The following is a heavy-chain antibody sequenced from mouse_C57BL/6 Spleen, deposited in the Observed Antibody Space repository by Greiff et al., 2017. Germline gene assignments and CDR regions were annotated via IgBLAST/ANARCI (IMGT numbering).Heavy chain of an antibody. CDR3: ARSDYYGRSYGY. D-gene: IGHD1-1*01. CDR1: GYSFTGYY. J-gene: IGHJ2*01. V-gene: IGHV1-42*01. Sequence: VQLQQSGPELVKPGASVKISCKASGYSFTGYYMNWVKQSPEKSLEWIGEINPSTGGTTYNQKFKAKATLTVDKSSSTAYMQLKSLTSEDSAVYYCARSDYYGRSYGYWGQGTTLTVSS. CDR2: INPSTGGT.